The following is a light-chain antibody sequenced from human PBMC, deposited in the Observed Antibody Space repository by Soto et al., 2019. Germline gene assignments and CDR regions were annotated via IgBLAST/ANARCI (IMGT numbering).Light chain of an antibody. V-gene: IGLV2-8*01. J-gene: IGLJ1*01. Sequence: QSVLTQPPSASGSSGQSGTISCTGTSSDVGGYNSVSWYQQHPGKAPKLMIYEVSKRPSGVPDRFSGSKSGNTASLTVSGLQAEDEADYYCSSYAGSNNFVFGTGTKVTVL. CDR2: EVS. CDR3: SSYAGSNNFV. CDR1: SSDVGGYNS.